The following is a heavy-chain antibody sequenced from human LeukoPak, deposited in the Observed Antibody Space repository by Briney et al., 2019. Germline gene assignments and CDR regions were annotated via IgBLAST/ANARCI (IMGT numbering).Heavy chain of an antibody. Sequence: GRSLRLSCAASGFIFSSYAMHWVRQAPGKGPDWVGIIWFDGSNKYYAESVEGRFTISRDNSKNTLYLQMNSLRAEDTAVYYCAGDRATSYFDYWGQGALVTISS. D-gene: IGHD1-26*01. CDR2: IWFDGSNK. V-gene: IGHV3-33*01. CDR3: AGDRATSYFDY. CDR1: GFIFSSYA. J-gene: IGHJ4*02.